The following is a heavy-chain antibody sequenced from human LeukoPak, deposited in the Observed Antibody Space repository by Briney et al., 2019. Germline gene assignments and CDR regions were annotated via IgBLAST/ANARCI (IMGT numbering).Heavy chain of an antibody. D-gene: IGHD6-6*01. CDR3: ARVSSRVFDY. CDR1: GDSFSSNSVA. Sequence: SQTLSLTCAVSGDSFSSNSVAWNWSRQSPSRGLEWLGRTYYRSKGYNDYAVSVKSRITISPDTSKNQFSLQLNSVTPDDTAVYYCARVSSRVFDYWGQGTLVTVSS. V-gene: IGHV6-1*01. J-gene: IGHJ4*02. CDR2: TYYRSKGYN.